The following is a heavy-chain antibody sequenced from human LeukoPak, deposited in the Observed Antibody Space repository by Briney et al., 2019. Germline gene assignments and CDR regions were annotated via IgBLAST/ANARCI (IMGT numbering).Heavy chain of an antibody. V-gene: IGHV4-34*01. CDR1: GGSFSGYY. Sequence: SETLSLTCAVYGGSFSGYYWSWIRQPPGKGLEWMGEINHSGSTNYNPSLKSRVTISVDTSKNQFSLKLSSVTAADTAVYYCARGRYRSGSHFDYWGQGTLVTVSS. CDR2: INHSGST. J-gene: IGHJ4*02. D-gene: IGHD5-12*01. CDR3: ARGRYRSGSHFDY.